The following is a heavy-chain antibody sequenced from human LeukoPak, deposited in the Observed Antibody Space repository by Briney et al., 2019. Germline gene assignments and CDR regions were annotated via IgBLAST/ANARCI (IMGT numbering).Heavy chain of an antibody. Sequence: PSETLSLTCTVSGGSISSYYWSWIRQPPEKGLEWIGYIYYSGNTNYNPSLKSRVTISVDTSKNQFSLKLSSVTAADTAVYYCARERGDGYNHYYYYNYMDVWGKGTTVTVSS. CDR1: GGSISSYY. J-gene: IGHJ6*03. CDR2: IYYSGNT. V-gene: IGHV4-59*12. CDR3: ARERGDGYNHYYYYNYMDV. D-gene: IGHD5-24*01.